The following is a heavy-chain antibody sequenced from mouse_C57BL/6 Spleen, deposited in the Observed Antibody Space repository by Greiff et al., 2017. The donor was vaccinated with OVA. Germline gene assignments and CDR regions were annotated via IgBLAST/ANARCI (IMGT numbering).Heavy chain of an antibody. CDR3: ARHYYGSSYY. V-gene: IGHV3-6*01. Sequence: EVKLQESGPGLVKPSQSLSLTCSVTGYSITSGYYWNWIRQFPGNKLEWMGYISYDGSNNYNPSLKNRISITRDTSKNQFFLKLNSVTTEDTATYYCARHYYGSSYYWGQGTTLTVSS. D-gene: IGHD1-1*01. J-gene: IGHJ2*01. CDR1: GYSITSGYY. CDR2: ISYDGSN.